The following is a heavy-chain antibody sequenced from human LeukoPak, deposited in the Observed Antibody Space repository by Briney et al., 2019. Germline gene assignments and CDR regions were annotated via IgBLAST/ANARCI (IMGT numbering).Heavy chain of an antibody. D-gene: IGHD3-3*01. CDR2: IYYSGSI. V-gene: IGHV4-59*01. CDR3: ARDKGWSSYWYFDL. J-gene: IGHJ2*01. Sequence: NPSETLSLTCTVSGGSISSYYWSWLRQPPGKGLEWLGYIYYSGSINYNPSLKSRVTISVDTSKNQFSLKLSSVTAADTAVYYCARDKGWSSYWYFDLWGRGTLVTVSS. CDR1: GGSISSYY.